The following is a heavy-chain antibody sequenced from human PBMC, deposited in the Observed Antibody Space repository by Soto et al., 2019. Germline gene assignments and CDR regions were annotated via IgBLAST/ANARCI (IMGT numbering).Heavy chain of an antibody. D-gene: IGHD2-15*01. CDR3: ARTRQTGYCSGGSCYLLDY. Sequence: GASVKVSCKASGYTFTSYAMHWVRQAPGQRLEWMGWINAGNGNTKYSQKFQGRVTITRDTSASTAYMELSSLRSEDTAVYYCARTRQTGYCSGGSCYLLDYWGQGTLVTVSS. V-gene: IGHV1-3*01. CDR1: GYTFTSYA. J-gene: IGHJ4*02. CDR2: INAGNGNT.